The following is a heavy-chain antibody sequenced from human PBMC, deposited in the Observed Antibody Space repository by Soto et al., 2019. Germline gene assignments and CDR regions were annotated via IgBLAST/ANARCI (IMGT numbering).Heavy chain of an antibody. CDR1: GGTFSSYA. J-gene: IGHJ4*02. Sequence: QVQLVQSGAEVKKPGSSVKVSCKASGGTFSSYAISWVRQAPGQGLEWMGGIIPIFGTANYAQKFQGRVTITADDSTSTAYMELSSLRSEDTAVYYCARANDLLTGYYSCGYWVQGTLVTVSS. V-gene: IGHV1-69*01. CDR2: IIPIFGTA. CDR3: ARANDLLTGYYSCGY. D-gene: IGHD3-9*01.